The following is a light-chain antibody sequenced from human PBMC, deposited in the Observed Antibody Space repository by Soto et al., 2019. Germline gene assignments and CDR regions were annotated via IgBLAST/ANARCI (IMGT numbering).Light chain of an antibody. J-gene: IGLJ2*01. V-gene: IGLV4-69*01. Sequence: QSVLTQSPSASASLGAPVKLTCTLSRGHSSYAIAWHQQQPEKGPRYLMKLDSYGSHTKGDAIPDRFSGSSSGAERYLTISSLQSEDEADYYCQTWGTGIHVVFGGGTKLTVL. CDR2: LDSYGSH. CDR1: RGHSSYA. CDR3: QTWGTGIHVV.